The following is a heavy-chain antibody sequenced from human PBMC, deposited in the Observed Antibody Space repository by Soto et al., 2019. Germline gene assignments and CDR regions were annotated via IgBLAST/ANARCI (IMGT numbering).Heavy chain of an antibody. V-gene: IGHV3-23*01. J-gene: IGHJ4*02. CDR1: GFTFSSYA. Sequence: PGGSLRLSCAASGFTFSSYAMSWVRQAPGKGLEWVSAISGSGGSTYYADSVKGRFTISRDNSKNTLYLQMNSLRAEDTAVYYCAKDRTAGYSSSWYENWGQGTLVTVSS. D-gene: IGHD6-13*01. CDR2: ISGSGGST. CDR3: AKDRTAGYSSSWYEN.